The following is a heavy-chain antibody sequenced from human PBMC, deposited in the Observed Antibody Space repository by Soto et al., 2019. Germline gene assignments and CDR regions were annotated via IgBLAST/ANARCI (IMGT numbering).Heavy chain of an antibody. CDR3: ASSYSGYLDN. Sequence: SETLSLTCTVSGDSMSSGAYYWNWIRQRPGKGLEWIGYIYYSGNTYYNPSLKSRIVISVDTSKNQFSLNLGSVTAADTAIYYCASSYSGYLDNWGRGALVTVSS. CDR2: IYYSGNT. D-gene: IGHD3-22*01. CDR1: GDSMSSGAYY. V-gene: IGHV4-31*03. J-gene: IGHJ4*02.